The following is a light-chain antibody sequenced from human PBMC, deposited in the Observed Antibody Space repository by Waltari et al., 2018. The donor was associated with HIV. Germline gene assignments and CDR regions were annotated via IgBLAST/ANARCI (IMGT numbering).Light chain of an antibody. CDR2: GAS. CDR1: QSVSSSY. J-gene: IGKJ1*01. Sequence: EIVLTQSPGTLSLSPGERANLSCRASQSVSSSYLAWYQQKPGQAPRLLIYGASTRATGIPDRFSGSGSGTDFTLTISRLEPEDFAMYYCQQYGSSPRTFGQGTKVEIK. V-gene: IGKV3-20*01. CDR3: QQYGSSPRT.